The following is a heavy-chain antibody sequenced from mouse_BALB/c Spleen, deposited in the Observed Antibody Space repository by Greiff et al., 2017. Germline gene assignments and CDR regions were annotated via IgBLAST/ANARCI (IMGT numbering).Heavy chain of an antibody. J-gene: IGHJ2*01. D-gene: IGHD1-3*01. CDR1: GYTFTSYW. CDR2: IYPSDSYT. CDR3: TRASGYYFDY. V-gene: IGHV1-69*02. Sequence: VQLQQPGAELVRPGASVKLSCKASGYTFTSYWINWVKQRPGQGLEWIGNIYPSDSYTNYNQKFKDKATLTVDKSSSTAYMQLSSPTSEDSAVYYCTRASGYYFDYWGQGTTLTVSS.